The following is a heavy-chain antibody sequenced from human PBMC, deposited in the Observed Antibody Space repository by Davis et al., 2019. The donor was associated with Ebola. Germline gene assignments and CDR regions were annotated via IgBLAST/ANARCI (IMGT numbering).Heavy chain of an antibody. J-gene: IGHJ2*01. CDR1: GFIFSTYV. D-gene: IGHD2-21*02. V-gene: IGHV3-69-1*01. CDR2: YGTSADT. Sequence: PGGSLRLSCAASGFIFSTYVMSWVRLAPGKGLEWVSTYGTSADTYYADSVKGRFTISRDNAKNSLYLQMNTLRAEDTAVYYCVRDPALVVTGGGWHFDLWGRGTLVTVSS. CDR3: VRDPALVVTGGGWHFDL.